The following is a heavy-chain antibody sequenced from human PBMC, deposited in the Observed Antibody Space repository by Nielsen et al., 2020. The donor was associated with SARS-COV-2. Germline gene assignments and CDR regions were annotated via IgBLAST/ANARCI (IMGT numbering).Heavy chain of an antibody. CDR1: GGSISSGGYS. Sequence: SETLSLTCAVSGGSISSGGYSWSWIRQPPGKGLEWIGYIYHSGSTYYNPSLKSRVTISVDTSKNQFSLKLSSVTAADTAVYYCARDDYYDSSGLGYWGQGTLVTVSS. D-gene: IGHD3-22*01. J-gene: IGHJ4*02. CDR2: IYHSGST. V-gene: IGHV4-30-2*01. CDR3: ARDDYYDSSGLGY.